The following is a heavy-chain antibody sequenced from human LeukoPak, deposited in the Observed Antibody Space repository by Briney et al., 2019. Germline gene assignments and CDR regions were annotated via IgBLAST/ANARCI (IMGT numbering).Heavy chain of an antibody. CDR2: ISYDGSNK. Sequence: GGSLGLSCAASGFTFSSYGMHWVRQAPGKGLEWVAVISYDGSNKYYADSVKGRFTISRDNSKNTLYLQMNSLRAEDTAVYYCAKLIAAAGNFDYWGQGTLVTVSS. V-gene: IGHV3-30*18. D-gene: IGHD6-13*01. CDR3: AKLIAAAGNFDY. CDR1: GFTFSSYG. J-gene: IGHJ4*02.